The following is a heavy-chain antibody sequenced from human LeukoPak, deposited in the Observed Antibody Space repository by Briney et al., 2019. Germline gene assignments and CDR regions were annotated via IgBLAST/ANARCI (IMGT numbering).Heavy chain of an antibody. J-gene: IGHJ5*02. CDR3: ARLGYSSSSFDP. Sequence: PSETLSLTCTVSGGSISSYYWSWIRQPPGEGLEWVGYIYYSGGTNYNPSLKSRVTISVDTSKNQFSLKLSSVTAADTAVYYCARLGYSSSSFDPWGQGTLVTVSS. CDR1: GGSISSYY. D-gene: IGHD6-6*01. CDR2: IYYSGGT. V-gene: IGHV4-59*08.